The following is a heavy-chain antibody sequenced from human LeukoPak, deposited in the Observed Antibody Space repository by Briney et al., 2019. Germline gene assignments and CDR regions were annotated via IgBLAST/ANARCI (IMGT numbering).Heavy chain of an antibody. CDR3: ARTGTTEDDAFDI. D-gene: IGHD1-1*01. J-gene: IGHJ3*02. V-gene: IGHV4-38-2*01. CDR2: LHHLGRA. Sequence: SETLSLTCAVSGSSFRSDYYWGWIRQPSGKGLQWIGSLHHLGRAHYNPSLKSRVIISLDTSNNQLSLNLSSVTVADTAVYFCARTGTTEDDAFDIWGQGTTVTVSS. CDR1: GSSFRSDYY.